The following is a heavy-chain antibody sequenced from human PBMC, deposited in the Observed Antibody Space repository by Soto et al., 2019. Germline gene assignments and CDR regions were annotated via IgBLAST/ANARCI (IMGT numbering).Heavy chain of an antibody. Sequence: GGSLRLSCAASGFTFSSYSMNWVRQAPGKGLEWVSYISSSSSTIYYADSVKGRFTISRDNAKNSLYLQMNSLRDEDTAVYYCAREGGNYYGSGSYPNWGQGTLVTVSS. CDR2: ISSSSSTI. V-gene: IGHV3-48*02. CDR1: GFTFSSYS. J-gene: IGHJ4*02. D-gene: IGHD3-10*01. CDR3: AREGGNYYGSGSYPN.